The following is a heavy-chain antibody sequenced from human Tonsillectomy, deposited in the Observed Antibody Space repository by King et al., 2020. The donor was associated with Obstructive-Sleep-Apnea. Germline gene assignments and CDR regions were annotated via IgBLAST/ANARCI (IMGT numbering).Heavy chain of an antibody. CDR1: GFTFSSYA. V-gene: IGHV3-23*04. D-gene: IGHD2-15*01. Sequence: VQLVESGGGLVQPGGSLRLSCAASGFTFSSYAMTWVRQAPGKGLEWVSGISDSGSSTYYADSVKGRFTISRDNSKNTLYLQINSLRADDTAVYYCAKASGGSCYHRFDYWGQGTLVTVSS. J-gene: IGHJ4*02. CDR2: ISDSGSST. CDR3: AKASGGSCYHRFDY.